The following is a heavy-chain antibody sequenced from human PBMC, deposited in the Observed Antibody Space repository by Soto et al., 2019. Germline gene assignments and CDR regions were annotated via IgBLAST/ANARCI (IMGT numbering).Heavy chain of an antibody. D-gene: IGHD6-19*01. CDR3: ASYSSGWYDYYYYYMDV. J-gene: IGHJ6*03. Sequence: ASVKVSCKASGYTFTSYYMHWVRQAPGQGLEWMGIINPSGGSTSYAQKFQGSVTMTRDTSTSTVYMELSSLRSEDTAVYYCASYSSGWYDYYYYYMDVWGKGTTVTVSS. CDR2: INPSGGST. V-gene: IGHV1-46*03. CDR1: GYTFTSYY.